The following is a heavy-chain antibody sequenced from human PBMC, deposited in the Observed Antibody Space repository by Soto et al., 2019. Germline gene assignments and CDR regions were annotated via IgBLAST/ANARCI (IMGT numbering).Heavy chain of an antibody. V-gene: IGHV3-33*01. CDR1: GSTFSSYG. CDR3: ARGWGNYYYAMDV. CDR2: IWYDGSNK. D-gene: IGHD3-16*01. Sequence: ESGGGVVQPGRSLRLSCAASGSTFSSYGMHWVRQAPGKGLEWVAVIWYDGSNKYYADSVKGRFTISRDNSKNTLYLQMNSLRAEDTAVYYCARGWGNYYYAMDVWGQGTTVTVSS. J-gene: IGHJ6*02.